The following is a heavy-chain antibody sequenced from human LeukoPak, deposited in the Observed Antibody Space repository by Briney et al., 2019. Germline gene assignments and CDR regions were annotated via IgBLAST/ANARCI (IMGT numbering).Heavy chain of an antibody. V-gene: IGHV3-21*04. D-gene: IGHD2-15*01. CDR1: GFTFSTYT. CDR3: ARELPRLGYCRGGSCYSGEKWFDS. Sequence: PGGSLRLSCAASGFTFSTYTMNWVRQAPGKGLEWVSSISSHSNYIYYADSVKGRFTISRDNAKNSLYLQMNSLRAEDTALYYCARELPRLGYCRGGSCYSGEKWFDSWGQGILVTVSS. J-gene: IGHJ5*01. CDR2: ISSHSNYI.